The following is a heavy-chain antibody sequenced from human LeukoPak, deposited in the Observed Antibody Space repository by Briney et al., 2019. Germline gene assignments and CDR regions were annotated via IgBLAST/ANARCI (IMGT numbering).Heavy chain of an antibody. J-gene: IGHJ4*02. CDR3: ARDKSGTTQGDSDY. V-gene: IGHV3-23*01. D-gene: IGHD1-1*01. CDR2: ISGSGGTT. CDR1: GFTFTNFA. Sequence: GGSLRLSCAASGFTFTNFALSWVRQAPGKGLEWVSAISGSGGTTHYAESVKGRFTISRDNSKNTLYLQMDSLRAEDTAVYYCARDKSGTTQGDSDYWGQGTLVTVSS.